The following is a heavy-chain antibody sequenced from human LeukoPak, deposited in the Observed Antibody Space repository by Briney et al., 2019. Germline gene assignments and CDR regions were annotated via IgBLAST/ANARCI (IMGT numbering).Heavy chain of an antibody. V-gene: IGHV1-69*05. CDR2: NIPIFGTA. CDR1: GGTFSSYA. J-gene: IGHJ4*02. Sequence: SVKVSCKASGGTFSSYAISWVRQARGQGLECVGGNIPIFGTANYAQKFQGRVTITTDESTSTAYMELSSLRSEDTAVYYCALNYYGSGTFDYWGQRTLVTVSS. D-gene: IGHD3-10*01. CDR3: ALNYYGSGTFDY.